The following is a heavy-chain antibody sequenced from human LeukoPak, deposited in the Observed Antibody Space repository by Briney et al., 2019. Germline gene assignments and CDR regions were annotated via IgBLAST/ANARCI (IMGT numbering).Heavy chain of an antibody. CDR1: GGSISSYY. Sequence: PSETLSLTCTVSGGSISSYYWSWIRQPAGKGLEWIGRIYTSGSTNYNPSLKSRVTMSVDTSKNQFSLKLSSVTAADTAVYYCAREASYYDFWSGSAYYYYYMDVWGKGTTVTVSS. CDR3: AREASYYDFWSGSAYYYYYMDV. J-gene: IGHJ6*03. CDR2: IYTSGST. D-gene: IGHD3-3*01. V-gene: IGHV4-4*07.